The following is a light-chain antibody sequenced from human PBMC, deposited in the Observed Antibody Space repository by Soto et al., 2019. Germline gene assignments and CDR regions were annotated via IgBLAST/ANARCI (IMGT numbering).Light chain of an antibody. CDR1: TGAVTSGFY. V-gene: IGLV7-43*01. Sequence: QAVVTQEPSLTVSPGGTVTLTCASSTGAVTSGFYPNWFQQKPGQAPRALIYNTASKLSWTPARFSGSLLGGKAALTLSGVQPEDEAEYYCLLYYGGAQGVFGTGTKLTVL. CDR2: NTA. CDR3: LLYYGGAQGV. J-gene: IGLJ1*01.